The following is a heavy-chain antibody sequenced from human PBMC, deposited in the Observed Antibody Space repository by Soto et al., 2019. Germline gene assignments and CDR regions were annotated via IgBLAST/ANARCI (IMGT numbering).Heavy chain of an antibody. V-gene: IGHV3-23*01. CDR2: ISGSGDST. Sequence: EVQLLESGGGLVQPGGSLRLSCAASGFSFTNYVMNWVRQTPGNGLEWVSTISGSGDSTYYTDSVKGRFTISRDNSKSTLFLQMNSVRADDTAVYYCVRRAITATTSWGSFDIWGQGTMVTVSS. J-gene: IGHJ3*02. CDR3: VRRAITATTSWGSFDI. D-gene: IGHD1-7*01. CDR1: GFSFTNYV.